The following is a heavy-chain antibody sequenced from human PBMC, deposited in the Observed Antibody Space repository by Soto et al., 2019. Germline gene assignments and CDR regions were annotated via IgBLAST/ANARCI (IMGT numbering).Heavy chain of an antibody. CDR3: AHSTKWPSYFDY. J-gene: IGHJ4*02. CDR1: GFSLSTSGVG. CDR2: IYWDDDK. D-gene: IGHD2-8*01. Sequence: QITLKESGPPLVKPTQTLTLTCTFSGFSLSTSGVGVGWIRQPPGKALEWLALIYWDDDKRYSPSLKSRLTITKDTSKNPVVLTMTTMDPVDTATYYCAHSTKWPSYFDYWGQGTLVTVSS. V-gene: IGHV2-5*02.